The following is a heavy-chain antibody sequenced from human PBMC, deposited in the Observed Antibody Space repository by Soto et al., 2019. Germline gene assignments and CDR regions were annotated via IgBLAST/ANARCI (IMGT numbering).Heavy chain of an antibody. V-gene: IGHV1-18*04. J-gene: IGHJ4*02. D-gene: IGHD5-12*01. Sequence: QVRLVQSGPEVKKPEASVKVSCKASGYTFSSSAISWVRQAPGQGPEWMGRISSSGVTNYAQNFQGRVTWTVDSSTTTAYMEVRSLSSADTAIYYCARDHGGYGTFDYWGQGTLVTVSS. CDR3: ARDHGGYGTFDY. CDR2: ISSSGVT. CDR1: GYTFSSSA.